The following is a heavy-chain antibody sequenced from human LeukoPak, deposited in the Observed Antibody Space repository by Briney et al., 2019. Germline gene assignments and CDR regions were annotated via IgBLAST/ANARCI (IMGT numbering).Heavy chain of an antibody. D-gene: IGHD3/OR15-3a*01. CDR1: GVSISSSSSY. Sequence: SETLSLTCTVSGVSISSSSSYWGWIRQPPGKGLERIGSIYYTGNTYYNASLKSRVTISIDTSKNQISLRLTSVTATDTAMYYCARQTGSGLFTLPGGQGTLVTVSS. J-gene: IGHJ4*02. V-gene: IGHV4-39*01. CDR2: IYYTGNT. CDR3: ARQTGSGLFTLP.